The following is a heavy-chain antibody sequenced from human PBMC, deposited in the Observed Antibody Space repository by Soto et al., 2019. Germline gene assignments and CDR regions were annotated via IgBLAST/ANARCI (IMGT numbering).Heavy chain of an antibody. D-gene: IGHD3-22*01. V-gene: IGHV3-11*01. Sequence: GGSLRLSCAASGFTFSDYYMSWIRQAPGKGLEWVSYISSSGGTIYYADSVKGRFTISRDNAKNSLYLQMNSLRAEDTAVYYCAREIVVVITGAFDIWGQGTMVTVS. J-gene: IGHJ3*02. CDR1: GFTFSDYY. CDR3: AREIVVVITGAFDI. CDR2: ISSSGGTI.